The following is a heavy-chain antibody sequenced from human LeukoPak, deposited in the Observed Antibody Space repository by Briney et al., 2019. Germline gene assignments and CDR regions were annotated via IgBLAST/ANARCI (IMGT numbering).Heavy chain of an antibody. CDR3: AKAKLQRVTVFGVVYYFDS. Sequence: PGGSLRLSCAVSGFTFTNYVMSWVRQAPGKGLEWVSAISGSGGSTYYADSVKGRFTISRDNSKNTLFLQVNSLRDEDTAVYYCAKAKLQRVTVFGVVYYFDSWGPGTLVSVSS. D-gene: IGHD3-3*01. V-gene: IGHV3-23*01. CDR2: ISGSGGST. CDR1: GFTFTNYV. J-gene: IGHJ4*02.